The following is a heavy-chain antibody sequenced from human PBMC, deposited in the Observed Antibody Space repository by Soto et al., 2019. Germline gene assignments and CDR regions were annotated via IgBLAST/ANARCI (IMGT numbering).Heavy chain of an antibody. J-gene: IGHJ4*02. V-gene: IGHV2-5*02. D-gene: IGHD3-16*02. CDR3: AHRFDSIWRSYRYDFDN. CDR2: IYWDDDK. Sequence: GSGPTLVNPTQTLTLTCTFSGFSLSTSGVGVAWIRQPPGKALEWLALIYWDDDKRYSPSLQSRLTITKDTSKDQVVLTMTNMDPVDTGTYYCAHRFDSIWRSYRYDFDNWGRGTLVTVSS. CDR1: GFSLSTSGVG.